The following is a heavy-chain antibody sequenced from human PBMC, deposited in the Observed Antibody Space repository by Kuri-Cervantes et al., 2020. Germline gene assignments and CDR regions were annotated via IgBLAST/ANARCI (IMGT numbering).Heavy chain of an antibody. Sequence: ASVKVSCKASGYTFTSYDISWVRQAPGQGLEWMGWISAYNGNTNYAQKLQGRVTMTTDTSTSTAYMELRSLRSDDTAVYYCARDLKRQGYDILTGYYKNAGYWGQGTLVTVSS. CDR2: ISAYNGNT. D-gene: IGHD3-9*01. J-gene: IGHJ4*02. CDR1: GYTFTSYD. V-gene: IGHV1-18*01. CDR3: ARDLKRQGYDILTGYYKNAGY.